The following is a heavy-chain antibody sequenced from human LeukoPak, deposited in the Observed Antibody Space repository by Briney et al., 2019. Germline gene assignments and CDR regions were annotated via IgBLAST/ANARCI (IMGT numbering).Heavy chain of an antibody. V-gene: IGHV3-30*18. CDR3: AKVPSPYCTNGVCYLDY. Sequence: GGTLRLSCAASGFTFSSYGMHWVRQAPGKGLEWVAVISYDGSNKYYADSVKGRFTISRDNSKNTLYLQMNSLRAEDTAVYYCAKVPSPYCTNGVCYLDYWGQGTLVTVSS. D-gene: IGHD2-8*01. CDR2: ISYDGSNK. J-gene: IGHJ4*02. CDR1: GFTFSSYG.